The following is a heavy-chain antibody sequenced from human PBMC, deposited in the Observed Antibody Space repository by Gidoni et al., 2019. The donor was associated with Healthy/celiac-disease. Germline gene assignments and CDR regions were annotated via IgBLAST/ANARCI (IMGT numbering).Heavy chain of an antibody. CDR3: ARDRSGSSSWSGGVDYYYYMDV. CDR1: GFTFSSYW. CDR2: IKQDGSEK. D-gene: IGHD6-13*01. J-gene: IGHJ6*03. V-gene: IGHV3-7*04. Sequence: EVQLVESGGGLVQPGGSLRLSCAASGFTFSSYWMSWVRQAPGKGLEWGANIKQDGSEKYYVDSVKGRFTISRDNAKNSLYLQMNSLRAEDTAVYYCARDRSGSSSWSGGVDYYYYMDVWGKGTTVTVSS.